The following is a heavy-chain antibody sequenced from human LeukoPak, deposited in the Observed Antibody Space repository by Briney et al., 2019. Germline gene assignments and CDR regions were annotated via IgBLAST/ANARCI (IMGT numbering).Heavy chain of an antibody. Sequence: GGSLRLPCAVSGFTFSSYWMHWVRQAPGKGLVWVSRINRDGSSTSYADSVKRRFTISRDNTKNTLHLQMNSLRAEDTAVYYCAGGGYTYGLYWGQGTLVTVSS. CDR3: AGGGYTYGLY. CDR2: INRDGSST. V-gene: IGHV3-74*01. J-gene: IGHJ4*02. D-gene: IGHD5-18*01. CDR1: GFTFSSYW.